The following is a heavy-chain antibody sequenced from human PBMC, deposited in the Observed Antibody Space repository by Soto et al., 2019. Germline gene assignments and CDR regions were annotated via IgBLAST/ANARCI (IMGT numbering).Heavy chain of an antibody. V-gene: IGHV3-30*03. Sequence: QVQLVESGGGVVQPGRSLRLSCAVSGITVRTYGMQRVRQAPGKGLEWVAVISRDGGTKYYADSVKGRFTISRDNSRNTLFLEMNSLRGDDMAVYYCTGAVASGYWGQGTLVTVSS. CDR1: GITVRTYG. CDR3: TGAVASGY. D-gene: IGHD2-8*02. J-gene: IGHJ4*02. CDR2: ISRDGGTK.